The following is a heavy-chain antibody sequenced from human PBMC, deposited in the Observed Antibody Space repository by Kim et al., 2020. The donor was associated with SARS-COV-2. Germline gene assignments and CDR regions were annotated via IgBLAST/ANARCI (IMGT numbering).Heavy chain of an antibody. D-gene: IGHD1-1*01. CDR3: PRVPGKTLAFWAAFDI. Sequence: GGSLRLSCAASGFIFSGSAMHWVRQASGKGLEWVGRIRSKANSYATADAASVKGSFTISREDTKTTTYLQMNSLKTEDTAEYYCPRVPGKTLAFWAAFDIWGHGTLVTVSS. V-gene: IGHV3-73*01. CDR2: IRSKANSYAT. CDR1: GFIFSGSA. J-gene: IGHJ3*02.